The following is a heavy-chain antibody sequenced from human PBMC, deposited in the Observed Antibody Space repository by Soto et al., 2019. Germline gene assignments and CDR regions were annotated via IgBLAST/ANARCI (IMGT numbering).Heavy chain of an antibody. V-gene: IGHV4-31*03. CDR3: ARDENYGDYHNWFDP. D-gene: IGHD4-17*01. CDR2: IYYSGST. CDR1: GGSISSGDYY. J-gene: IGHJ5*02. Sequence: PSETLSLTCTVSGGSISSGDYYWSWIRQHPGKGLEWIGYIYYSGSTYYNPSLKSRVTISVDTSKNQFSLKLSSVTAADTAVYYCARDENYGDYHNWFDPWGQGTLVTVSS.